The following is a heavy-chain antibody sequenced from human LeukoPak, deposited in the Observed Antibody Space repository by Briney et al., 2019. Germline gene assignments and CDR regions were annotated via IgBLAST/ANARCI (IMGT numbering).Heavy chain of an antibody. D-gene: IGHD4/OR15-4a*01. J-gene: IGHJ4*02. V-gene: IGHV1-69*13. CDR3: TRAGRSISMVLFV. Sequence: GASVKVSCKASGDTFSTYAINWVRQAPGQGLEWMGQIIPVFDTTYYEQKMQGRVTITADQSTSTVYMELSNLRSDDTGVYYCTRAGRSISMVLFVWGQGTLVTVSS. CDR1: GDTFSTYA. CDR2: IIPVFDTT.